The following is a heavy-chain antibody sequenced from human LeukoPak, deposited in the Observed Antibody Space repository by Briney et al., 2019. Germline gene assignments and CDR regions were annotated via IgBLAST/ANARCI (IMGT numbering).Heavy chain of an antibody. CDR1: GYTFTSYY. CDR3: AGEVGYCSGGSCYHLYFDY. CDR2: INPSGGST. V-gene: IGHV1-46*01. D-gene: IGHD2-15*01. Sequence: ASVKVSCKASGYTFTSYYMHWVRQAPGQGLEWMGIINPSGGSTSYAQKFQGRVTMTRDTSTSTVYMELSSLRSEDTAVYYCAGEVGYCSGGSCYHLYFDYWGQGTLVTVSS. J-gene: IGHJ4*02.